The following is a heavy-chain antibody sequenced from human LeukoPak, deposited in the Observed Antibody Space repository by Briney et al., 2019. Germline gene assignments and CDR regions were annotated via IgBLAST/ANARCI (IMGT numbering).Heavy chain of an antibody. CDR3: ARGGITMVRGVTVDYYYYYYMDV. CDR1: GGSISSYY. D-gene: IGHD3-10*01. Sequence: SETLSLTCTVSGGSISSYYWSWIRQPAGKGLEWIGRIYTSGSTNYNPSLKSRVTMSVDTSKNPFSLKLSSVTAADTAVYYCARGGITMVRGVTVDYYYYYYMDVWGKGTTVTVSS. J-gene: IGHJ6*03. CDR2: IYTSGST. V-gene: IGHV4-4*07.